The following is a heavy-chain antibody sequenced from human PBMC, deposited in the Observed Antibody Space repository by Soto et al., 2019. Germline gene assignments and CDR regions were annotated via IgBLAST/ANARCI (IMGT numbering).Heavy chain of an antibody. CDR3: ARLGYYGAITPDS. V-gene: IGHV4-39*01. D-gene: IGHD4-17*01. CDR1: GDSVNSSHYN. Sequence: SETLSLTCTVSGDSVNSSHYNWGWIRQPPGKGLEWIGGISYSGSTYYNPSLKSRVTISGDTSKSQFSLKLSSVTAADTAVYFCARLGYYGAITPDSWGQGTLVTVSS. J-gene: IGHJ4*02. CDR2: ISYSGST.